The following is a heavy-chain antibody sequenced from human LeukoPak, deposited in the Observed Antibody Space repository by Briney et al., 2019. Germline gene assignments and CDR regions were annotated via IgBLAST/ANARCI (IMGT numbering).Heavy chain of an antibody. Sequence: ASVKVSCKASGYTFTSYGISWVRQAPGQGLEWMGWISAYNRNTNYAQRLQGRVAMTTDTSTSTAYMELRSLRSDDTAVYYCARVIGLGKMGNFDYWGQGTLVTVSS. CDR1: GYTFTSYG. V-gene: IGHV1-18*01. CDR2: ISAYNRNT. J-gene: IGHJ4*02. CDR3: ARVIGLGKMGNFDY. D-gene: IGHD3/OR15-3a*01.